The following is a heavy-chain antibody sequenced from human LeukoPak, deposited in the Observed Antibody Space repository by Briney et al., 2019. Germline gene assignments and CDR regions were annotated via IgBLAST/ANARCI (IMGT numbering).Heavy chain of an antibody. J-gene: IGHJ5*02. Sequence: SQTLSLTCTVSGGSFSSRPYYWSWIRQPAGKGLEWIGEINHSGSTNYNPSLKSRVTISVDTSKNQFSLKLSSVTAADTAVYYCASHTYSGSYLAWGQGTLVTVSS. D-gene: IGHD1-26*01. CDR3: ASHTYSGSYLA. CDR1: GGSFSSRPYY. CDR2: INHSGST. V-gene: IGHV4-61*09.